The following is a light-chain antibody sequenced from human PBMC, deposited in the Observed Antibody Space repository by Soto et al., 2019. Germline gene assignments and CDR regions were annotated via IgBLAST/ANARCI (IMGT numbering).Light chain of an antibody. J-gene: IGKJ4*01. CDR1: QGISSH. V-gene: IGKV1-8*01. CDR3: QQYFSYPLT. CDR2: TAS. Sequence: ALRMTQSPSSFSASTGDRVTITCRASQGISSHFAWYQVKPGKAPRLLIYTASYLESGVPSRFSGSGSGTDFTLTISSLQSEDFAVYYCQQYFSYPLTVGGGTKVEIK.